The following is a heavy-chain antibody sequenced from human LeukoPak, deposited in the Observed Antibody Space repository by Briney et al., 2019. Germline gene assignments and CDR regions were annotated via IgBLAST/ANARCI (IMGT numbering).Heavy chain of an antibody. V-gene: IGHV1-18*01. Sequence: ASVKVSCKASGYTFTSYGISWVRQAPGQGLEWMGWISAYNGNTNYAQKLQGRVTMTTDTSTSTAYMELRSLRSDDTAVYYCAWDSSGYYSNWFDPWGQGTLVTVSS. J-gene: IGHJ5*02. CDR3: AWDSSGYYSNWFDP. D-gene: IGHD3-22*01. CDR2: ISAYNGNT. CDR1: GYTFTSYG.